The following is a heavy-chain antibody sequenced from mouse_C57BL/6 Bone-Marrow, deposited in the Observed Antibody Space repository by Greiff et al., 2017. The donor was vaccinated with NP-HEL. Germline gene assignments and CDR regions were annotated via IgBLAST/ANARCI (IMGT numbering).Heavy chain of an antibody. CDR2: INPYNGGT. Sequence: EVKLMESGPVLVKPGASVKMSCKASGYTFTDYYMNWVKQSHGKSLEWIGVINPYNGGTSYNQKFKGKATLTVDKSSSTAYMELNSLTSEDSAVYYCAGKLLRWWGQGTTLTVSS. V-gene: IGHV1-19*01. CDR1: GYTFTDYY. J-gene: IGHJ2*01. CDR3: AGKLLRW. D-gene: IGHD1-1*01.